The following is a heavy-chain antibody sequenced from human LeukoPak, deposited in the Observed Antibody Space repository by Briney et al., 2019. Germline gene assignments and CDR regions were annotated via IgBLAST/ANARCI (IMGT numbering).Heavy chain of an antibody. Sequence: SETLSLTCAVSGGSISSSNWWSWVRQPPGKGLEWIGEINHSGSTNYNPSLKSRVTISVDTSKNQFSLKLSSVTAADTAVYYCASTPRGQLLYRWSRAFDIWGQGTMVTVSS. CDR3: ASTPRGQLLYRWSRAFDI. CDR1: GGSISSSNW. V-gene: IGHV4-4*02. J-gene: IGHJ3*02. D-gene: IGHD2-2*02. CDR2: INHSGST.